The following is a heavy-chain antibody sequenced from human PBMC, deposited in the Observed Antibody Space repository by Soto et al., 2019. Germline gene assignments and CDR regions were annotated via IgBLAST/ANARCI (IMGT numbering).Heavy chain of an antibody. D-gene: IGHD2-15*01. Sequence: PSETLSLTCTVSGGSISSSSYYWGWIRQPPGKGLEWIGSIYYSGSTYYNPSLKSRVTISVDTSKNQFSLKLSSVTAADTAVYYCASNKVLGGIVVVVAYYYMDVWGKGTTVTVSS. J-gene: IGHJ6*03. CDR1: GGSISSSSYY. V-gene: IGHV4-39*01. CDR2: IYYSGST. CDR3: ASNKVLGGIVVVVAYYYMDV.